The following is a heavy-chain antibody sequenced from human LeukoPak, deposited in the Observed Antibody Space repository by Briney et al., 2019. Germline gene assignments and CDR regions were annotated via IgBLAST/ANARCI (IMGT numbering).Heavy chain of an antibody. Sequence: SETLSLTCTVSGVSVSDGYPWGWIRQTPMKGLEWIAIIHYSGATYYQESLKSRVAISADTSKNQFSLRVISVTAADTAVYYGGRHLVRDGVHCGAATCYFDIWGQGILVTVSS. V-gene: IGHV4-39*01. CDR3: GRHLVRDGVHCGAATCYFDI. D-gene: IGHD2-21*01. CDR2: IHYSGAT. CDR1: GVSVSDGYP. J-gene: IGHJ4*02.